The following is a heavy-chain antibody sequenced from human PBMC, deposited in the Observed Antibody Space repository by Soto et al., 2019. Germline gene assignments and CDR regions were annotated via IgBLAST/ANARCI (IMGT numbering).Heavy chain of an antibody. J-gene: IGHJ4*02. V-gene: IGHV3-72*01. CDR3: ARVGSPLSRYYSDY. Sequence: PGGSLRLSCAASGFTFSDHYTDWVRQAPGKGLEWVGRTRNKANSYTTEYAASVKGRFTISRDDSKNSLYLQMNSLKTEDTAVYYCARVGSPLSRYYSDYWGQGTLVTFSS. CDR2: TRNKANSYTT. CDR1: GFTFSDHY. D-gene: IGHD1-26*01.